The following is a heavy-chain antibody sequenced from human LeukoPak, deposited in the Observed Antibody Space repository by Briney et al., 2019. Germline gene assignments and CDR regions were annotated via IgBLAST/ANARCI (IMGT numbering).Heavy chain of an antibody. D-gene: IGHD1-1*01. J-gene: IGHJ5*02. CDR1: GGSFSGYY. CDR3: ARVGGTGWFDP. V-gene: IGHV4-34*01. CDR2: INHSGST. Sequence: SETLSLTCAVYGGSFSGYYWSWIRQLPGKGLEWIGEINHSGSTNYNPSLKSRVTISVDTSKNQFSLKLSSVTAADTAVYYCARVGGTGWFDPWGQGTLVTVSS.